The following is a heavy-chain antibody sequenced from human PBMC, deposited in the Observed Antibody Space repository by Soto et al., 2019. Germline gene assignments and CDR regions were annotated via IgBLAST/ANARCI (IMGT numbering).Heavy chain of an antibody. D-gene: IGHD2-2*03. J-gene: IGHJ6*02. CDR1: GGTFSSHA. CDR3: GSVGYCSSTNCLFYYYHYGMDV. CDR2: IIPIFGTT. Sequence: SVKVSCKASGGTFSSHAISWVRQAPGRGLEWMGGIIPIFGTTNYAQNFRARVTITEDESTSTAYMELSSLTSEDTAVYYCGSVGYCSSTNCLFYYYHYGMDVWGQGTTVTVS. V-gene: IGHV1-69*13.